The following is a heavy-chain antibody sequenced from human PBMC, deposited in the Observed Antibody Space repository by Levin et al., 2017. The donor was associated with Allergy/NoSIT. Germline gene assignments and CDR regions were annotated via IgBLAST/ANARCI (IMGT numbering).Heavy chain of an antibody. Sequence: ETLSLTCAASGFTFSSYWMHWVRQAPGKGLVWVSRIKSDGSSTSYADSVKGRFTISRDNAKNTLYLQMNSLRVEDTAVYYCGRGGFDWKYLNYDYGMDVWGQGTTVTVSS. D-gene: IGHD1-7*01. V-gene: IGHV3-74*01. CDR1: GFTFSSYW. CDR2: IKSDGSST. CDR3: GRGGFDWKYLNYDYGMDV. J-gene: IGHJ6*02.